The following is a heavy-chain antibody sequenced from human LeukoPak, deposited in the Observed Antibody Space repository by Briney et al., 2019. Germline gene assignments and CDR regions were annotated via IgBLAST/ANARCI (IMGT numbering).Heavy chain of an antibody. Sequence: PSETLSLTCTVSGVSISSYYWSWIRQPPGKGLEWIGYIYYSGSTNYNPSLKSRVTISVDTSKNQFSLKLSSATAADTAVYYCARGGGGSGSYSAWGQGTLVTVSS. CDR1: GVSISSYY. D-gene: IGHD3-10*01. CDR2: IYYSGST. CDR3: ARGGGGSGSYSA. J-gene: IGHJ5*02. V-gene: IGHV4-59*01.